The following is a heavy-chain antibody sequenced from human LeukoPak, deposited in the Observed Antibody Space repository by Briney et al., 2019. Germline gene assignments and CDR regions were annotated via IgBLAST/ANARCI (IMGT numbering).Heavy chain of an antibody. V-gene: IGHV4-34*01. J-gene: IGHJ4*02. CDR1: GGSFSGYY. Sequence: PSETLSLTCAVYGGSFSGYYWSWIRQPPGKGLEWIGEINHGGSTNYNPSLKSRVTISVDTSKNQFSLKLSSVTAADTAVYYCAGRTGGFDYWGQETLVTVSS. CDR3: AGRTGGFDY. D-gene: IGHD2-8*02. CDR2: INHGGST.